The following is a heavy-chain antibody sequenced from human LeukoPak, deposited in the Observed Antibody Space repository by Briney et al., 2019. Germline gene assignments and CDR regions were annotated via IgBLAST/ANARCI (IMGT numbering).Heavy chain of an antibody. CDR3: ATDGAGFDT. V-gene: IGHV3-21*04. CDR1: GFTFSSYT. CDR2: ISSGGTFV. Sequence: PGGSLRLSCTGSGFTFSSYTIHWVRQAPGKGLEWVSSISSGGTFVYYADSVTGRFTISRDNAGKFLYLQMNNLRAEDTAVYYCATDGAGFDTWGQGVLVTVSS. J-gene: IGHJ5*02.